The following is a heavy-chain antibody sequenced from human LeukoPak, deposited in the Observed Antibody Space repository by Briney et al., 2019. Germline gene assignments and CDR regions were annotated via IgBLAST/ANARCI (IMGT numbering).Heavy chain of an antibody. J-gene: IGHJ4*02. CDR2: ITGSGDTT. CDR1: GFSFTSSA. V-gene: IGHV3-23*01. D-gene: IGHD3-10*01. CDR3: ARASGSFDY. Sequence: GGSLRLSCAASGFSFTSSALNWVRQAPGKGLEWVSGITGSGDTTYYADSVKGRFTISRDNSKNTLYLQMNSLRADDTAMYYCARASGSFDYWGQGTLVAVSS.